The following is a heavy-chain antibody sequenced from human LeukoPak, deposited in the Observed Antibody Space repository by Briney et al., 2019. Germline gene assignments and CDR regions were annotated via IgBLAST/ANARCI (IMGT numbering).Heavy chain of an antibody. CDR1: GFIFSSYE. CDR3: ARVWYSGSYPVDY. Sequence: GGSLRLSCAASGFIFSSYEMNWARQAPGKGLEWVSYISSSGSTIYYADSVKGRFTISRDNAKNSLYLQMNSLRAEDTAVYYCARVWYSGSYPVDYWGQGTLVTVSS. J-gene: IGHJ4*02. D-gene: IGHD1-26*01. V-gene: IGHV3-48*03. CDR2: ISSSGSTI.